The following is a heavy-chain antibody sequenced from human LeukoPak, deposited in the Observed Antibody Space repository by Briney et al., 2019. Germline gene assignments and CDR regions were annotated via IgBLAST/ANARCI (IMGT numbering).Heavy chain of an antibody. V-gene: IGHV3-33*01. Sequence: GRSLRLSCAASKFTFSHYGMHWVRQAPGKGLQWVAVIWSDGTNQYYAASVKGRFTISRDNSNNMVHLQMNSLRVDDTGVYYCARDAQRGFDYSNSLEYWGQGALVTVSS. J-gene: IGHJ4*02. CDR1: KFTFSHYG. D-gene: IGHD4-11*01. CDR2: IWSDGTNQ. CDR3: ARDAQRGFDYSNSLEY.